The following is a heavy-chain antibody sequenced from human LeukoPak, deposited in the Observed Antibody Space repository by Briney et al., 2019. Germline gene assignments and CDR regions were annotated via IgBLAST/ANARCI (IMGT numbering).Heavy chain of an antibody. D-gene: IGHD2-21*02. CDR3: ARVGICGGDCYSENWFDP. J-gene: IGHJ5*02. CDR1: GGSISSSSYY. V-gene: IGHV4-39*07. Sequence: SETLSLTCTVSGGSISSSSYYWGWIRQPPGKGLEWIGSIYYSGSTYYNPSLKSRVTISVDTSKNQFSLKLSSVTAADTAVYYCARVGICGGDCYSENWFDPWGQGTLVTVSS. CDR2: IYYSGST.